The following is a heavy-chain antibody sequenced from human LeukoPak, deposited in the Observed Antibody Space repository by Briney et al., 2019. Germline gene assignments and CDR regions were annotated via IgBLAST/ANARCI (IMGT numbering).Heavy chain of an antibody. Sequence: GGSLRLSCAASGFTFSSYAMSWVRQAPGKGLEWISYISRSSSTIYYTDSVKGRFSISRDNAKNSLYLQMNSLRDEDTAVYYCARDTPFDYWGQGTLVTVSS. V-gene: IGHV3-48*02. CDR3: ARDTPFDY. CDR1: GFTFSSYA. CDR2: ISRSSSTI. J-gene: IGHJ4*02.